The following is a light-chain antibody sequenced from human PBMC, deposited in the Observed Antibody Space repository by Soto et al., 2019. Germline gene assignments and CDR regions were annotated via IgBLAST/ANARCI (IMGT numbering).Light chain of an antibody. CDR2: GVS. V-gene: IGKV3-15*01. CDR3: QHYNSYSEA. Sequence: IVMTQSPATLSVSPVESATLSCRASQSISSNKLSWYQQKPGQAPRLLMYGVSNWATGIPARFSGSGSGTEFTLTISSLQPHDFADYYCQHYNSYSEAFAQGNKV. J-gene: IGKJ1*01. CDR1: QSISSN.